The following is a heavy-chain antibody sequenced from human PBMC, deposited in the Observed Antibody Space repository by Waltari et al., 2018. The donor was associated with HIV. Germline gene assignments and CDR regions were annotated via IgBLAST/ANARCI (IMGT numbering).Heavy chain of an antibody. V-gene: IGHV4-34*02. CDR1: GGPFGGYN. CDR2: ISPSGST. Sequence: QVQLQQWGAGLLKPSETLSLTCAVYGGPFGGYNWTWSRQTPGKGLEWIGEISPSGSTTYNPSLNSRVTISVDTSKSQFSLKLSSVTAADTAKYYCAGSIVVVVTSRTNWFDPWGQGTLVTVSS. CDR3: AGSIVVVVTSRTNWFDP. D-gene: IGHD2-15*01. J-gene: IGHJ5*02.